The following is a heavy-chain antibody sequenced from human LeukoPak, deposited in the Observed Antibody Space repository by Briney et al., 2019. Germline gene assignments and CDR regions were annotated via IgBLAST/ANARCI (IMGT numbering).Heavy chain of an antibody. Sequence: SETLSLTCAVYGGSFSGYYWSWIRRPPGKGLEGIGEINHSGSTNYNPSLKRRVTISVDTSKNQFSLKLSSVTAADTAVYYCARALPNWYIDYWGQGTLVTVSS. CDR3: ARALPNWYIDY. CDR1: GGSFSGYY. V-gene: IGHV4-34*01. CDR2: INHSGST. J-gene: IGHJ4*02. D-gene: IGHD1-1*01.